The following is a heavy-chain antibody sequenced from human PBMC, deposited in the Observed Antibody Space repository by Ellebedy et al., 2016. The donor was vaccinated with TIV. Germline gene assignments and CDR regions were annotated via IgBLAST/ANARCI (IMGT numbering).Heavy chain of an antibody. J-gene: IGHJ3*02. CDR1: GFTFSSYA. Sequence: GGSLRLSXAASGFTFSSYAMSWVRQAPGKGLEWVSAISGSGGSTYYADSVKGRFTISRDNSKNTLYLQMNSLRAEDTAVYYCAKSVGYSSSWYDPDAFDIWGQGTMVTVSS. D-gene: IGHD6-13*01. CDR2: ISGSGGST. CDR3: AKSVGYSSSWYDPDAFDI. V-gene: IGHV3-23*01.